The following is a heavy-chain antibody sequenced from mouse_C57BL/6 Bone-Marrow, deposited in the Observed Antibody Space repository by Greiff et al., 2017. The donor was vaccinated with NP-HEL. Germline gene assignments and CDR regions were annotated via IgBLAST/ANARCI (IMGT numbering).Heavy chain of an antibody. D-gene: IGHD1-1*01. Sequence: QVQLQQSGAELARPGASVKLSCKASGYTFTSYGISWVKQRTGQGLEWIGEIYPRSGNNYYNEKFKGKATLTAAKSSSTAYMELRSLTSEDSAVYFCAPLLRWYAMDYWGQGTSVTVSS. CDR3: APLLRWYAMDY. CDR2: IYPRSGNN. V-gene: IGHV1-81*01. CDR1: GYTFTSYG. J-gene: IGHJ4*01.